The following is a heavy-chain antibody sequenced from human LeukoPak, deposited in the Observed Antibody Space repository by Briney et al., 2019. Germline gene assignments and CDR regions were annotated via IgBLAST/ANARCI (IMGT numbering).Heavy chain of an antibody. CDR2: IYYSGST. Sequence: PSETLSLTCTVFGGSISSGGYYWSWIRQHPGKGLEWIGHIYYSGSTYYNPSLKSRVTISVDTSKNQLSLKLSSVTAADTAVYYCARGRYDSSGYYRLIHFDYWGQGTLVTVSS. D-gene: IGHD3-22*01. CDR1: GGSISSGGYY. J-gene: IGHJ4*02. V-gene: IGHV4-31*03. CDR3: ARGRYDSSGYYRLIHFDY.